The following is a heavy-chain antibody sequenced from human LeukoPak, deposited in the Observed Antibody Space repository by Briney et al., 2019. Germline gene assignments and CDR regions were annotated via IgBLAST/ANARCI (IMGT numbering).Heavy chain of an antibody. Sequence: GGSLRLSCAASGFTFSYWMSWVRQAPGKGLEWVANIKQDGSELYYVDSVKGRFTISRDNAKNSVHLQMNSLRAEDTAVYYCARGTDGAFDIWGQGTMVTVSS. CDR3: ARGTDGAFDI. J-gene: IGHJ3*02. CDR2: IKQDGSEL. V-gene: IGHV3-7*05. CDR1: GFTFSYW.